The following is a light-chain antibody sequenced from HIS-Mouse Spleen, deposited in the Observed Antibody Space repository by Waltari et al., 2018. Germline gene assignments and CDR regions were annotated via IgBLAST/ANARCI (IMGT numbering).Light chain of an antibody. CDR2: EVS. J-gene: IGLJ3*02. Sequence: QSALTQPPSASGSPGQSVTISCTGTSSDVGGSNHVSWYQQHPGKAPKLMIYEVSKRPSGVPDRFSGSKSGNAASLTVSGLQAEDEADYYCSSYAGSNWVFGGGTKLTVL. CDR3: SSYAGSNWV. V-gene: IGLV2-8*01. CDR1: SSDVGGSNH.